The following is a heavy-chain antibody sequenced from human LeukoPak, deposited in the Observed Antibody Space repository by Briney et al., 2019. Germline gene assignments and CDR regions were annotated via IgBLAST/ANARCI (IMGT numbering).Heavy chain of an antibody. D-gene: IGHD2-2*01. J-gene: IGHJ4*02. Sequence: SVKVSYKSSGGTFSSYAISWVRQAPGQGREWMGGIIPIFGTANYAQKFQGRVTITADESTSTAYMELSSLRSEDTAVYYCARSRRAAVVVPAATYYFDYWGQGTLVTVSS. V-gene: IGHV1-69*01. CDR3: ARSRRAAVVVPAATYYFDY. CDR2: IIPIFGTA. CDR1: GGTFSSYA.